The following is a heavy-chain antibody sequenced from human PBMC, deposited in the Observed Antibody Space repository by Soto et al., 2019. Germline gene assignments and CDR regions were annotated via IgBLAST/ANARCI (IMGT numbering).Heavy chain of an antibody. CDR3: VAAAQWLADPFDY. CDR2: ISYEGTNK. D-gene: IGHD6-19*01. J-gene: IGHJ4*02. CDR1: GFTFSRYV. V-gene: IGHV3-30-3*01. Sequence: QVQLVESGGGVVQPGTSLRLSCSASGFTFSRYVMHWVRQAPGKGLDWVTLISYEGTNKKYAESVKGRFTISRDNSKNTVSLQMNTLRAEDTAVYYCVAAAQWLADPFDYWGQGTLVTVSS.